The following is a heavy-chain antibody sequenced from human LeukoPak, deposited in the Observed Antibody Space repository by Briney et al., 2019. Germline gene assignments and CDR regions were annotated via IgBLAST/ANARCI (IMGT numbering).Heavy chain of an antibody. CDR1: GGSISSGDYY. D-gene: IGHD3-9*01. V-gene: IGHV4-30-4*01. Sequence: SETLSLTCTVSGGSISSGDYYWSWIRQPPGKGLEWIGYIYYSGSTYYNPSLKSRVTISVDTSKNQFSLKLSSATAADTAVYYCASVDWSNAFDFWGQGTMVIVSS. CDR3: ASVDWSNAFDF. CDR2: IYYSGST. J-gene: IGHJ3*01.